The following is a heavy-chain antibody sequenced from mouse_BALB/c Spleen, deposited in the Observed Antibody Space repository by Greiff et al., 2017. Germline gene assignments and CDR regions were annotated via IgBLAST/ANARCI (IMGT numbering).Heavy chain of an antibody. V-gene: IGHV5-6-5*01. J-gene: IGHJ4*01. CDR3: ARGLITTATGAMDY. Sequence: EVQRVESGGGLVKPGGSLKLSCAASGFTFSSYAMSWVRQTPEKRLEWVASISSGGSTYYPDSVKGRFTISRYNARNILYLQMSSLRSEDTAMYYCARGLITTATGAMDYWGQGTSVTVSS. CDR2: ISSGGST. CDR1: GFTFSSYA. D-gene: IGHD1-2*01.